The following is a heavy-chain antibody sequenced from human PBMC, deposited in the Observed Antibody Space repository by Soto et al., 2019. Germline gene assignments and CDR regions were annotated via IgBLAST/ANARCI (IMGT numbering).Heavy chain of an antibody. CDR3: ARSAISMNYYDSSGYYPCGY. CDR1: GFTFSDYY. J-gene: IGHJ4*02. D-gene: IGHD3-22*01. Sequence: GGSLRLSCAASGFTFSDYYMSWIRQAPGKGLEWVSYISSSGSTIYYADSVKGRFTISRDNAKNSLYLQMNSLRAEDTAVYYCARSAISMNYYDSSGYYPCGYWGQGTLVTVSS. V-gene: IGHV3-11*01. CDR2: ISSSGSTI.